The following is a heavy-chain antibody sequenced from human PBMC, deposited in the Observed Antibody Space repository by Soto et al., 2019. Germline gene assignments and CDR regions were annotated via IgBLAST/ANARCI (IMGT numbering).Heavy chain of an antibody. Sequence: QVQLVESGGGVVQPGRSLRLSCAASGFTFSSYAMHWVRQAPGKGLEWVAVISYDGSNKYYADSVKGRFTISRDNSKNTLYLQMNSLRAEDTAVYYCARLYTWIMDYWGQGTLVTVSS. CDR2: ISYDGSNK. CDR1: GFTFSSYA. CDR3: ARLYTWIMDY. V-gene: IGHV3-30-3*01. D-gene: IGHD5-12*01. J-gene: IGHJ4*02.